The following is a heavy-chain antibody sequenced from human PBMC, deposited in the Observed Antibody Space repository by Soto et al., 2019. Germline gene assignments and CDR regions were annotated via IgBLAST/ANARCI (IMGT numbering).Heavy chain of an antibody. J-gene: IGHJ4*02. V-gene: IGHV3-11*06. CDR2: ISSSSSYT. Sequence: LRLSCAASGFTFSDYYMSWIRQAPGKGLEWVSYISSSSSYTNYADSVKGRFTISRDNAKNSLYLQMNSLRAEDTAVYYCARVSRLTDVVDYWGQGTLVTVYS. CDR1: GFTFSDYY. CDR3: ARVSRLTDVVDY. D-gene: IGHD6-25*01.